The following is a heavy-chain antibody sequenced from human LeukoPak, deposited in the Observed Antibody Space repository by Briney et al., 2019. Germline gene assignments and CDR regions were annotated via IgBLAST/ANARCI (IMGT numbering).Heavy chain of an antibody. CDR1: GFTFSSYW. V-gene: IGHV3-7*01. J-gene: IGHJ6*03. CDR2: IKQDGSEK. D-gene: IGHD3-10*01. Sequence: GGTLRLSCAASGFTFSSYWMSWVRQAPGKGLEWVANIKQDGSEKYYVDSVKGRFTISRDNAKNSLYLQMNSLRAEDTAVYYCARVGSHSGSLSLIRRNYKYYYYMDVWGKGTTVTISS. CDR3: ARVGSHSGSLSLIRRNYKYYYYMDV.